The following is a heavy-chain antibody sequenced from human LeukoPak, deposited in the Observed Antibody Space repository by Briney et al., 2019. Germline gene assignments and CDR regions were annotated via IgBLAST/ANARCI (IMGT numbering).Heavy chain of an antibody. CDR1: XXXXXXXX. V-gene: IGHV3-11*05. CDR2: XXXSSSXT. J-gene: IGHJ4*02. Sequence: GGSLRLSCAASXXXXXXXXXXXIXXXXXXXXXXVXXXXXSSSXTNYADSVKGRFTISXDNAKNSLYLQMNSLRAEDTAVXYCARGGYSYGYVGYFDYWGQGTLVTVSS. CDR3: ARGGYSYGYVGYFDY. D-gene: IGHD5-18*01.